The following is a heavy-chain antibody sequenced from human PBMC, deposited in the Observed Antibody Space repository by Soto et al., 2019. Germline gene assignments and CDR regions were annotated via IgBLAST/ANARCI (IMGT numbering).Heavy chain of an antibody. D-gene: IGHD6-13*01. CDR3: ARELMQGAYSSSPTGY. CDR1: GFTFSSYG. V-gene: IGHV3-33*01. CDR2: IWYDGSNK. Sequence: QVQLVESGGGVVQPGRSLRLSCAASGFTFSSYGMHWVRQAPGKGLEWVAVIWYDGSNKYYADSVKGRFTISRDNSKNTLYLQMNSLRAEDTAVYYCARELMQGAYSSSPTGYWGQGTLVTVSS. J-gene: IGHJ4*02.